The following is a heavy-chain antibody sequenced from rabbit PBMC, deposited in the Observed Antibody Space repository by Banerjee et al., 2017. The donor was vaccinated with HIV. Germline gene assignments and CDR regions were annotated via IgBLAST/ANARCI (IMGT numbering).Heavy chain of an antibody. CDR1: GFSFSSSYY. CDR2: IVTGSSGST. Sequence: QSLEESGGDLVKPGASLTLTCTASGFSFSSSYYMCWVRQAPGKGLEWIACIVTGSSGSTYYASWAKGRFTISKTSSTTVTLQMTSLTAADTATHFCARDLAGVIGWNFNLWGPGTLVTVS. V-gene: IGHV1S40*01. CDR3: ARDLAGVIGWNFNL. J-gene: IGHJ4*01. D-gene: IGHD4-1*01.